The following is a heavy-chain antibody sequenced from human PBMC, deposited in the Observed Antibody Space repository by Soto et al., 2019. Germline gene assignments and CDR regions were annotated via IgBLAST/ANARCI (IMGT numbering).Heavy chain of an antibody. J-gene: IGHJ4*02. V-gene: IGHV1-18*01. CDR1: GYTFTSYG. Sequence: QVHLVQSGAEVKKPGASVKVSCKASGYTFTSYGITWVRQAPGQGLEWMGWISAHNGNTDYAQKLQGRVIVTRDTSTSTAYMELRSLISDVTAVYYCARGGYGDCWGQGALVTVSS. CDR3: ARGGYGDC. D-gene: IGHD1-1*01. CDR2: ISAHNGNT.